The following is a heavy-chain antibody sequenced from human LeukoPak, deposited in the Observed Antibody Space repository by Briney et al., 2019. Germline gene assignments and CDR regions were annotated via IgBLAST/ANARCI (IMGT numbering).Heavy chain of an antibody. V-gene: IGHV3-74*01. CDR3: TIDLGNNPAADLDAFDL. Sequence: GGSLRLSCAAPGYTFSTYRMHWICQVPGKGLVWVSRITPPGDNTNYADSVRGRFTVSRDNAKNTLYLQMNSLRAEDTAVYFFTIDLGNNPAADLDAFDLWGQGTMVTVSS. D-gene: IGHD1-14*01. CDR1: GYTFSTYR. CDR2: ITPPGDNT. J-gene: IGHJ3*01.